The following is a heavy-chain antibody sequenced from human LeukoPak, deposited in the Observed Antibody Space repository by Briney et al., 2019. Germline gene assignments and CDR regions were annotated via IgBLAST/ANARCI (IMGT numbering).Heavy chain of an antibody. D-gene: IGHD3-9*01. CDR3: ARVLKTRRNWFDP. CDR2: INPNSGGT. J-gene: IGHJ5*02. V-gene: IGHV1-2*02. CDR1: GYTFTGSY. Sequence: ASVKVSCKASGYTFTGSYMHWVRQAPGQGLEWMGWINPNSGGTNYAQKFQGRVTMTRDTSISTAYMELSRLRSDDTAVYYCARVLKTRRNWFDPWGQGTLVTVSS.